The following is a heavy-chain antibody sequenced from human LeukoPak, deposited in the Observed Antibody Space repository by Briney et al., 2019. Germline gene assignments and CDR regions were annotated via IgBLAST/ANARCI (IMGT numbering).Heavy chain of an antibody. D-gene: IGHD4-17*01. CDR1: GFTFSDYY. J-gene: IGHJ6*02. CDR2: ISSSGSTI. Sequence: GGSLRLSCAVSGFTFSDYYMSWIRQAPGKGLEWVSYISSSGSTIYYADSVKGRFTISRDNAKNSLYLQMNSLRAEDTAVYYCARDLGEYYYYGMDVWGQGTTVTVSS. V-gene: IGHV3-11*01. CDR3: ARDLGEYYYYGMDV.